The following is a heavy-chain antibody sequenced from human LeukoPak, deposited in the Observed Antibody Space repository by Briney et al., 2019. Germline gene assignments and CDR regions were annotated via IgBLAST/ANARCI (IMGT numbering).Heavy chain of an antibody. D-gene: IGHD3-10*01. Sequence: GGSLRLSCEASGFTFSNYNMNWVRQAPGKGLEWVSVLDTGGATHYADSVKGRFTISRDNTWNTLFLQMNSLRDEDTAVYYCAREFRDAFDVWGQGTRVTVSS. V-gene: IGHV3-53*01. J-gene: IGHJ3*01. CDR2: LDTGGAT. CDR3: AREFRDAFDV. CDR1: GFTFSNYN.